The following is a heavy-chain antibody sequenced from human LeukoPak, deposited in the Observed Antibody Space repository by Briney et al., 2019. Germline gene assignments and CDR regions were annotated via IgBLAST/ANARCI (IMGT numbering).Heavy chain of an antibody. J-gene: IGHJ4*02. Sequence: GESLKISCKASGYSFTSYWTAWVRQIPGKGLEWMGIIWPLDSGVRYSPSFQGQVTISVDKSSSTAYLQWSRLKASDTAVYYCARHGKYSSGSHYFDDWGQGILVTVSS. CDR3: ARHGKYSSGSHYFDD. V-gene: IGHV5-51*01. D-gene: IGHD6-19*01. CDR2: IWPLDSGV. CDR1: GYSFTSYW.